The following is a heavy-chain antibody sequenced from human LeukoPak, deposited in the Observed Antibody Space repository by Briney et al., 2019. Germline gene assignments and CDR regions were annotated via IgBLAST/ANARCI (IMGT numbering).Heavy chain of an antibody. CDR2: ISSSSSYI. Sequence: GGSLRLSCAASGFTFSSYSMNWVRQAPGKGLEWVSSISSSSSYIYYADSVKGRFTISRDNAKNSLYLQMNSLRAEDTAVYYCAKYSRADSGNYYRSFDYWGQGTLVTVSS. D-gene: IGHD1-26*01. CDR3: AKYSRADSGNYYRSFDY. J-gene: IGHJ4*02. V-gene: IGHV3-21*04. CDR1: GFTFSSYS.